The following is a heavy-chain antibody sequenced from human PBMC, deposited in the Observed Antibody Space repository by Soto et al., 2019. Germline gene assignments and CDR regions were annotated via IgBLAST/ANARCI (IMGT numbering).Heavy chain of an antibody. J-gene: IGHJ4*02. V-gene: IGHV3-13*01. D-gene: IGHD1-1*01. CDR1: GFTFSSYD. Sequence: GGSLRHSCASSGFTFSSYDMHWVIQDTGKGLEWVSAIGTAGDTYYPGSVKGRFTISRENAKNSLYLQMNSLRAGDTAVYYCARDFVQGNDGIFDYRGQGTPVTVFS. CDR3: ARDFVQGNDGIFDY. CDR2: IGTAGDT.